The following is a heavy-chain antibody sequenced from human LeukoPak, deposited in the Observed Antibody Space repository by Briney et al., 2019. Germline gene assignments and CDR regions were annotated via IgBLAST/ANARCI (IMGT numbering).Heavy chain of an antibody. CDR2: SDPEDGET. CDR3: ATLSYYYDSSGSSFIDY. CDR1: GYTLTELS. J-gene: IGHJ4*02. Sequence: GASVKVSCKISGYTLTELSMHWVRQAPGKGLEWMGGSDPEDGETIYAQKFQGRVTMTEDASTDTAYMELSSLRSEDTAVYYCATLSYYYDSSGSSFIDYWGQGTLVTVSS. V-gene: IGHV1-24*01. D-gene: IGHD3-22*01.